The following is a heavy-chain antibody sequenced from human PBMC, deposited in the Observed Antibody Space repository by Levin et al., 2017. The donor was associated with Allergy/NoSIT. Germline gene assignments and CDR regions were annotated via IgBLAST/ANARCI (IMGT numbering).Heavy chain of an antibody. CDR1: GFTVSSHY. V-gene: IGHV3-53*01. Sequence: PGESLKISCAASGFTVSSHYMSWVRQAPGKGLEWVSVIYSGGSTYYADSVQGRFTISRDNSKNTLYLQMNSLRAEDTAVYYCARDVGTYSDYWGQGTLVTVSS. D-gene: IGHD6-13*01. CDR2: IYSGGST. CDR3: ARDVGTYSDY. J-gene: IGHJ4*02.